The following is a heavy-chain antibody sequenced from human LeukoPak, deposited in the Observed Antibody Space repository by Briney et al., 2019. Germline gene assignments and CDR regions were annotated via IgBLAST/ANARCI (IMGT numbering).Heavy chain of an antibody. Sequence: GPTLGKPTQTLTLTCSLSGFSVSSSGMAVGWIRQPPGKALEWLALIFWDDDQFYNTSLKTRITIARDTPNNQVILPMTNMAPADTGTYYCARKRSGFYSEFAYWGQGALVTVSS. V-gene: IGHV2-5*02. CDR1: GFSVSSSGMA. CDR2: IFWDDDQ. J-gene: IGHJ4*02. D-gene: IGHD3-3*01. CDR3: ARKRSGFYSEFAY.